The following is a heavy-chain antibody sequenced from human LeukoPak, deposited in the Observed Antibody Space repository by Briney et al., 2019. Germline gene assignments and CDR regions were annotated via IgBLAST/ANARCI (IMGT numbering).Heavy chain of an antibody. CDR1: GETFIHNF. CDR2: INHSGSR. Sequence: SETLSLTCAVYGETFIHNFWTWIRQPPGKGLEWIGQINHSGSRYYNPSLKSRVTILVDTSKNQFSLKLTSVTAADTAVYYCARAMPYFYGSIAVPGTIDYWGQGILVTVSS. J-gene: IGHJ4*02. CDR3: ARAMPYFYGSIAVPGTIDY. D-gene: IGHD6-19*01. V-gene: IGHV4-34*01.